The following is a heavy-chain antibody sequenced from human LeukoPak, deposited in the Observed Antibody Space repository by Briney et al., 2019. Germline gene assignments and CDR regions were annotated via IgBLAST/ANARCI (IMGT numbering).Heavy chain of an antibody. CDR2: ISYDGSNK. CDR3: ARRGIAARCIDY. Sequence: GRSLRLSCAASGFTFSSYAMHRVRQAPGKGLEWVAVISYDGSNKYYADSVKGRFTISRDNSKNTLYLQMNSLRAEDTAVYYCARRGIAARCIDYWGQGTLVTVSS. CDR1: GFTFSSYA. V-gene: IGHV3-30-3*01. J-gene: IGHJ4*02. D-gene: IGHD6-6*01.